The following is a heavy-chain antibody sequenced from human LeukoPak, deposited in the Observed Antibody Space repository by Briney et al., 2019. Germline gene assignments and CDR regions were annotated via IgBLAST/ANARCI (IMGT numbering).Heavy chain of an antibody. Sequence: GASVKVSCKASGYTFTSYYMHWVRQAPGQGLEWMGIINPSGGSTSYAQKFQGRVTMTRDTSTSTVYIELSSLRSEDTAVYYCARDLYSYYDSSGPFDYWGQGTLVTVSS. CDR3: ARDLYSYYDSSGPFDY. CDR1: GYTFTSYY. V-gene: IGHV1-46*01. J-gene: IGHJ4*02. CDR2: INPSGGST. D-gene: IGHD3-22*01.